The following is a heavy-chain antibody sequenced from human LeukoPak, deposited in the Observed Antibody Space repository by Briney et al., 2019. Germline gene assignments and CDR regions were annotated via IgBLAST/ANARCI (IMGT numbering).Heavy chain of an antibody. J-gene: IGHJ4*02. D-gene: IGHD1-26*01. Sequence: GGSLRLSCAASGFTVSSNYMSWVRQAPGKGLEWVSVIYSGGSTYYADSVKGRFTISRDNSKNTLYLQMNSLRAEDTAVYYCARDRTRQWELLRNFDYWGQGTLVTVSS. CDR3: ARDRTRQWELLRNFDY. CDR1: GFTVSSNY. V-gene: IGHV3-53*01. CDR2: IYSGGST.